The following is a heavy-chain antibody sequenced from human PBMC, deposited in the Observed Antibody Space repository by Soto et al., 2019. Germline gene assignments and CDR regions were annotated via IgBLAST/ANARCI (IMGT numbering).Heavy chain of an antibody. CDR2: IVVGSGNT. CDR3: AAAWMQLWLTTDYYYGMNV. CDR1: GFTFTSSA. Sequence: SVKVSCKASGFTFTSSAVQWVRQARGQRLEWIGWIVVGSGNTNYAQKFQERVTITRDMSTSTAYMELSSLRSEDTAVYYCAAAWMQLWLTTDYYYGMNVWAQGTTVIFSS. D-gene: IGHD5-18*01. V-gene: IGHV1-58*01. J-gene: IGHJ6*02.